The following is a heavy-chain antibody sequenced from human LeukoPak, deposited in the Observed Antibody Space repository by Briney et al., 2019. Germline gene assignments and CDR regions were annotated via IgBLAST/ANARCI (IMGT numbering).Heavy chain of an antibody. CDR3: ARGPTISETGYFDY. CDR2: INHRGDT. V-gene: IGHV4-34*01. CDR1: GGSFSGYY. J-gene: IGHJ4*03. Sequence: SETLSLTCAVYGGSFSGYYWSWIRQPPGKGLEWIAEINHRGDTNYNPSVKSRVAISVDTSKNQFSLKITSLTAADTAVYYCARGPTISETGYFDYWGQGTLVTVSS. D-gene: IGHD1-1*01.